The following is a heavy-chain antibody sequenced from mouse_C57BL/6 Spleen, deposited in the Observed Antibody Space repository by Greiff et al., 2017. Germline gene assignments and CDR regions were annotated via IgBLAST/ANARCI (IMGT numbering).Heavy chain of an antibody. CDR3: ARSYDYDGVFAY. CDR1: GYTFTDYY. CDR2: INPNNGGT. Sequence: EVKLQQSGPELVKPGASVKISCKASGYTFTDYYMNWVKQSPGKSLEWIGDINPNNGGTSYNQKFKGKATLTVDTSSSTAYMELRSLTSEDSAVYYCARSYDYDGVFAYWGQGTLVTVSA. D-gene: IGHD2-4*01. V-gene: IGHV1-26*01. J-gene: IGHJ3*01.